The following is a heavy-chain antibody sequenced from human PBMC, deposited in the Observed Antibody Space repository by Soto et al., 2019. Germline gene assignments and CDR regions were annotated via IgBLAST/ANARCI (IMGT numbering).Heavy chain of an antibody. CDR1: GGSISSYY. D-gene: IGHD3-10*01. CDR3: ARGSKDYGSGEWDY. CDR2: IYYSGST. V-gene: IGHV4-59*01. J-gene: IGHJ4*02. Sequence: SETLSLTCTVSGGSISSYYWSWIRQPPGKGLEWIGYIYYSGSTNYNPSLKSRVTISVDTSKNQFSLKLSSVTAADTAVYYCARGSKDYGSGEWDYWGQGTLVTVSS.